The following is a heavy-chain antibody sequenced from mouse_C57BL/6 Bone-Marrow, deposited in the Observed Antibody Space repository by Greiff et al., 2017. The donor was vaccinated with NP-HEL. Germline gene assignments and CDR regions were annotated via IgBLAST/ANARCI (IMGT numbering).Heavy chain of an antibody. D-gene: IGHD2-4*01. CDR2: INPSGGST. CDR1: GYTFTSYW. J-gene: IGHJ3*01. CDR3: AYDDDGEFAY. V-gene: IGHV1-64*01. Sequence: QVQLQQPGAELVKPGASVKLSCKASGYTFTSYWMHWVKQRPGQGLEWIGMINPSGGSTNYNEKFKSKATLTVDKSSSTAYMQLSSLTSEDSAVYYCAYDDDGEFAYWGQGTPLTVSA.